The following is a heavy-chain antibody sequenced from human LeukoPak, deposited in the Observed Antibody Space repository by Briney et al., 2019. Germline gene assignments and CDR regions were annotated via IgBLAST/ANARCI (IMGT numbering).Heavy chain of an antibody. D-gene: IGHD3-22*01. V-gene: IGHV3-21*01. CDR2: ISSTSTYI. J-gene: IGHJ4*02. CDR3: AREGRESSGYDY. Sequence: SGGSLRLSCAASGFSFSDYNMNWVRQAPGKGLEWVSSISSTSTYIYYADSVKGRFTISRDNAKNSLYLQMNILRAEDTAVYHCAREGRESSGYDYWGQGTLVTVSS. CDR1: GFSFSDYN.